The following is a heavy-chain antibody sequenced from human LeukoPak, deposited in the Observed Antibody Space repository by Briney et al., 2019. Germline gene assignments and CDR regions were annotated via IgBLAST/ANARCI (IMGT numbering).Heavy chain of an antibody. CDR3: ARVIVVVPAAFQSYYYYYMDV. D-gene: IGHD2-2*01. J-gene: IGHJ6*03. Sequence: PGASVKVSCKASGGTFSSYAISWVRQAPGQGLEWMGGIIPIFGTANYAQKFQGRVTITADESTSTAYMELSSLRSEDTAVYYCARVIVVVPAAFQSYYYYYMDVWGKGTTVTVSS. V-gene: IGHV1-69*13. CDR1: GGTFSSYA. CDR2: IIPIFGTA.